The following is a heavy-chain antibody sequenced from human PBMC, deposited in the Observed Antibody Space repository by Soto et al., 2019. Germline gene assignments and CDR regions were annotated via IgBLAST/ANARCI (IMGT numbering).Heavy chain of an antibody. J-gene: IGHJ4*02. V-gene: IGHV3-30-3*01. D-gene: IGHD2-21*01. CDR1: GFTFSSYA. CDR3: EGGSGIVVPTGAF. CDR2: ISYDGSNK. Sequence: GGSLRLSCAASGFTFSSYAMHWVRQAPGKGLEWVAVISYDGSNKYYADSVKGRFTISRDNSKNTLYLQMNSLRAEDTAVYYREGGSGIVVPTGAFGGKGTLVPVSP.